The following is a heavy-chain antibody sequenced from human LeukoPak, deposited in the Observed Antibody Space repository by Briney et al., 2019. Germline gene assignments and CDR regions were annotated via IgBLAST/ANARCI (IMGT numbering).Heavy chain of an antibody. CDR2: ISYDGSNK. CDR3: ALLILPWDTNAFDI. CDR1: GFTFSSYG. J-gene: IGHJ3*02. Sequence: PGGSLRLSCAASGFTFSSYGMHWVRQAPGKGLEWVAVISYDGSNKYYADSVKGRFTISRDNSENTLYLQMNSLRAEDTAVYYCALLILPWDTNAFDIWGQGTMVTVSS. V-gene: IGHV3-30*03. D-gene: IGHD1-26*01.